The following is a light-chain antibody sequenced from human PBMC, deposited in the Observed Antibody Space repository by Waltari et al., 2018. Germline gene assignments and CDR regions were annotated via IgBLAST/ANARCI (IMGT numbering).Light chain of an antibody. V-gene: IGKV2-30*01. CDR1: QGLVFSDGNIY. J-gene: IGKJ1*01. CDR2: KIS. CDR3: MQGTHWPWT. Sequence: DVVLTQSPPSLPVTLGQTASISCRSSQGLVFSDGNIYLNWFHQRPGQSPRRLIYKISDRDSGVPDRFSGSGSGTDFTLKISRVEAEDVGVYYCMQGTHWPWTFGQGTKVEI.